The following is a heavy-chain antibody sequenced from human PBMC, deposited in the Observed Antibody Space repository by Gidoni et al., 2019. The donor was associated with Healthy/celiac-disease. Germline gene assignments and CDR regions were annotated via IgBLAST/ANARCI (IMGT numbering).Heavy chain of an antibody. Sequence: QVTLKESGPVLVKPTETLTLTCTVSGFSLSNARMGGSWSRQPPGKALEWRAHIFSNDEKSPSTSMKSRLTISKDTSKSQVVLTMTNMDPVDTATYYCARIQNTIFGVDPDYWGQGTLVTVSS. V-gene: IGHV2-26*01. CDR1: GFSLSNARMG. CDR3: ARIQNTIFGVDPDY. D-gene: IGHD3-3*01. CDR2: IFSNDEK. J-gene: IGHJ4*02.